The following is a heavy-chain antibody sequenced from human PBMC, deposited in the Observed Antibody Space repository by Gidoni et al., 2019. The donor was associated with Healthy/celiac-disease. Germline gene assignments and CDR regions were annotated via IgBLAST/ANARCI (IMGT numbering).Heavy chain of an antibody. CDR1: GGSISSGCYY. D-gene: IGHD2-15*01. CDR3: ARGREVVAANWFDP. V-gene: IGHV4-31*03. CDR2: IYYSGST. Sequence: QVQLQESGPGLVKPSQTLSLTCTVSGGSISSGCYYWSWIRQHPGKGLEWIGYIYYSGSTYYNPSLKSRVTISVDTSKNQFSLKLSSVTAADTAVYYCARGREVVAANWFDPWGQGTLVTVSS. J-gene: IGHJ5*02.